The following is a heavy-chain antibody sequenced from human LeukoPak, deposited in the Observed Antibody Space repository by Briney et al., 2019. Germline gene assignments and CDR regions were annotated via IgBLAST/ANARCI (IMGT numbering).Heavy chain of an antibody. CDR2: IYYTGSS. CDR1: GGAISSSDDY. D-gene: IGHD3-22*01. J-gene: IGHJ6*03. Sequence: SETLSLTCSVYGGAISSSDDYWGFVRQTPGKGLEWMGSIYYTGSSHYNPSLRSRATISVDTSKNQFSLKLSSVTAADTAVYYCTRAASSGPLFTYHMDVWGKGTTVTISS. V-gene: IGHV4-39*07. CDR3: TRAASSGPLFTYHMDV.